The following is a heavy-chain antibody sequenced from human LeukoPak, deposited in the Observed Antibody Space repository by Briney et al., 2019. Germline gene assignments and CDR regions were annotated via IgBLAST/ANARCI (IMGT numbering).Heavy chain of an antibody. CDR3: ANGDRYSSSWYYY. CDR1: GFTVSSNY. J-gene: IGHJ4*02. CDR2: ISWNSGSI. Sequence: GGSLRLSCAASGFTVSSNYMSWVRQAPGKGLEWVSGISWNSGSIGYADSVKGRFTISRDNAKNSLYLQMNSLRAEDTALYYCANGDRYSSSWYYYWGQGTLVTVSS. V-gene: IGHV3-9*01. D-gene: IGHD6-13*01.